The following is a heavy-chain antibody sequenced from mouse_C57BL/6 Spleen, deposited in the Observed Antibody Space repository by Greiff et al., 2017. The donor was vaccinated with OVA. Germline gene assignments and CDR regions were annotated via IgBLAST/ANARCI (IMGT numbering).Heavy chain of an antibody. CDR1: GYTFTDYY. V-gene: IGHV1-26*01. CDR3: ARWDYGSSHAMDY. J-gene: IGHJ4*01. D-gene: IGHD1-1*01. Sequence: VQLQQSGPELVKPGASVKISCKASGYTFTDYYMNWVKQSHGKSLEWIGDINPNNGGTSYNQKFKGKATLTVDKSSSTAYMELRSLTSEDSAVYYCARWDYGSSHAMDYWGQGTSVTVSS. CDR2: INPNNGGT.